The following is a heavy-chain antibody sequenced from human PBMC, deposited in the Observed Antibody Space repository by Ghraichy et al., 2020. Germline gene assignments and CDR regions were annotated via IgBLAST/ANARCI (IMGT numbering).Heavy chain of an antibody. CDR3: AKTTVTLFSVYYYYMDV. CDR2: IIPIFGTA. CDR1: GGTFSSYA. J-gene: IGHJ6*03. D-gene: IGHD4-17*01. V-gene: IGHV1-69*13. Sequence: SVKVSCKASGGTFSSYAISWVRQAPGQGLEWMGGIIPIFGTANYAQKFQGRVTITADESTSTAYMELSSLRSEDTAVYYCAKTTVTLFSVYYYYMDVWGKGTTVTVSS.